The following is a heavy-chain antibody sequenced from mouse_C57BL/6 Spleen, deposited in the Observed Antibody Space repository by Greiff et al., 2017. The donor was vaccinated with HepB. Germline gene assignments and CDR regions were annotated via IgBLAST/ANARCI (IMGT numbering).Heavy chain of an antibody. CDR3: ARGITTVVAGNWYFDV. CDR2: IYPRDGST. J-gene: IGHJ1*01. V-gene: IGHV1-85*01. Sequence: VKLVESGPELVKPGASVKLSCKASGYTFTSYDINWVKQRPGQGLEWIGWIYPRDGSTKYNEKFKGKATLTVDTSSSTAYMELHSLTSEDSAVYFCARGITTVVAGNWYFDVWGPGTTVTVSS. CDR1: GYTFTSYD. D-gene: IGHD1-1*01.